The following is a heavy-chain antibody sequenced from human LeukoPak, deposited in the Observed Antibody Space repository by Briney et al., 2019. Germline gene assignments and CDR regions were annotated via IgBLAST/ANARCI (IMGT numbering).Heavy chain of an antibody. D-gene: IGHD2-2*01. CDR1: GFTFSSYG. V-gene: IGHV3-30*03. CDR2: ISYDGSHK. CDR3: ATSSRIKYQLPISLYSYYGMDV. Sequence: GGSLRLSCAASGFTFSSYGMHWVRLAPGKGLEWVAVISYDGSHKYYADSVKGRFTISRDNSKNTLYLQMNSLRGEDTAVYYCATSSRIKYQLPISLYSYYGMDVWGQGTTVTVSS. J-gene: IGHJ6*02.